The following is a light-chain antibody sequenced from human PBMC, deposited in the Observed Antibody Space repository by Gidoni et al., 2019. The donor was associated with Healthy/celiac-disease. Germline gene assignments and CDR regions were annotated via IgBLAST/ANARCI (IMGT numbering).Light chain of an antibody. CDR1: QSISSY. J-gene: IGKJ1*01. Sequence: DIQMTQSPSSLSASVGDSVTITCRASQSISSYLNLYQQKPGKAPKLLIYAASSLQSGVPSRFSGSGAGTDFTLTISSLQPEDFATYYCQQRYSTPPWTVGQXTKVEIK. V-gene: IGKV1-39*01. CDR3: QQRYSTPPWT. CDR2: AAS.